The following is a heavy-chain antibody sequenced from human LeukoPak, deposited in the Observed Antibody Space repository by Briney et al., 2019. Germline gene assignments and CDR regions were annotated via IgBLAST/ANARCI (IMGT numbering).Heavy chain of an antibody. CDR2: INTNTRNP. CDR1: GYTFTNYG. CDR3: ARDRDTSSNIDLDS. J-gene: IGHJ4*02. D-gene: IGHD2-2*01. Sequence: ASVKVSCKASGYTFTNYGMNWVRQAPGQGLEWMGWINTNTRNPTYAQGFTGRFVFSLDTSVSTAFLQISGLQAEDTAMYYCARDRDTSSNIDLDSWGQRTLVTVSS. V-gene: IGHV7-4-1*02.